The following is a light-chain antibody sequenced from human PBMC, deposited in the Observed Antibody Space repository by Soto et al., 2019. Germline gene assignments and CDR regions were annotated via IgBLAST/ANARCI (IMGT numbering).Light chain of an antibody. CDR3: QQYDSYRT. CDR2: EAS. Sequence: DIRMTQSPSTLSASVGDRVTITCRASQSISTWLAWYQQKPGKAPKLLIYEASSLESGVSSRFSGSGSGTEFTLTITRLQPDDFATYYCQQYDSYRTFGPGTKGEI. V-gene: IGKV1-5*03. CDR1: QSISTW. J-gene: IGKJ1*01.